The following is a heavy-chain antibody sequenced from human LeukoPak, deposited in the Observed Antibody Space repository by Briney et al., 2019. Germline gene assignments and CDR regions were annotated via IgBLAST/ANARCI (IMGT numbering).Heavy chain of an antibody. CDR3: AKHPFDY. V-gene: IGHV3-9*01. J-gene: IGHJ4*02. CDR2: ISWNSGSI. CDR1: GFTFDDYA. Sequence: PGRSLRLPCAASGFTFDDYAMHWVRQAPGKGLEWVSGISWNSGSIGYADSVKGRFTISRDNAKNSLYLQMNSLRAEDTALYYCAKHPFDYWGQGTLVTVSS.